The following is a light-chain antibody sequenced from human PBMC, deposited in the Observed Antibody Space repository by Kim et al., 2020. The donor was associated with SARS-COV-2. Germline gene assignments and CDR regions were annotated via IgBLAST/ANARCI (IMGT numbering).Light chain of an antibody. CDR1: SSNIGAGYD. CDR3: QSYDSSLGVV. J-gene: IGLJ2*01. V-gene: IGLV1-40*01. Sequence: RVTISCTGSSSNIGAGYDVHWYQQLPGTAPKLLIYGDTNRPSGVPDRFSGSKSGTSASLAITGLQAEDEADYYCQSYDSSLGVVFGGGTKLTVL. CDR2: GDT.